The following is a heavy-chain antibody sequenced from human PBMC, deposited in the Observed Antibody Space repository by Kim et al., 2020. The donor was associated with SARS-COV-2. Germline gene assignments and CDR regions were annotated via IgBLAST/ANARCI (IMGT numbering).Heavy chain of an antibody. CDR2: IYYSGTT. Sequence: SETLSLTCIVSGGSITTSSRYWGWIRQPPGKGLEWIGSIYYSGTTYYNPSLQSRVTISVDTSKNQFFLKLTSVTAADTAIYYRARPSYYYDKSESPVAWFDSWGQGTLVTVSS. CDR1: GGSITTSSRY. CDR3: ARPSYYYDKSESPVAWFDS. J-gene: IGHJ5*01. V-gene: IGHV4-39*01. D-gene: IGHD3-22*01.